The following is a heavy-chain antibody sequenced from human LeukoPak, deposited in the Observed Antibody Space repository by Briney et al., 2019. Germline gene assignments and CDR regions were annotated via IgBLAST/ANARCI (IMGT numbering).Heavy chain of an antibody. V-gene: IGHV5-10-1*01. CDR2: IDPTDSYS. Sequence: GESLQISCKGSGYIFTSYWITWVRQMPGKGLEWMGMIDPTDSYSNYSPSFQGHVTISTDESISTAYLQWSSLKASDNAIYYCARRGRSSSNFDFWGQGTLVTVSS. D-gene: IGHD6-6*01. CDR3: ARRGRSSSNFDF. CDR1: GYIFTSYW. J-gene: IGHJ4*02.